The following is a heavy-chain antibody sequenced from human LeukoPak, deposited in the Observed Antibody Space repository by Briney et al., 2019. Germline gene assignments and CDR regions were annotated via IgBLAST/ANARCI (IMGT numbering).Heavy chain of an antibody. V-gene: IGHV1-2*02. Sequence: ASVKVSCKASGGTFSSYAISWVRQAPGQGLEWMGWINPNSGGTNYAQNFQGRVTMTKDTSISTAYMEVSRLRSDDTAVYYCAIAYCGGDCYSFYYYGLDVWGQGTTVTVSS. CDR3: AIAYCGGDCYSFYYYGLDV. J-gene: IGHJ6*02. CDR2: INPNSGGT. D-gene: IGHD2-21*02. CDR1: GGTFSSYA.